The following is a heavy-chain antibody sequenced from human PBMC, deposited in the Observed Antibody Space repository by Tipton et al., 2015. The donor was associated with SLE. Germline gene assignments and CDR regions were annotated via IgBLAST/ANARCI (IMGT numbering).Heavy chain of an antibody. J-gene: IGHJ4*02. CDR3: ARETSSLFDY. Sequence: LRLSCTVSGGSLSRYYWSWIRQPAGKGLEWIGRIYTSGSTNYNPSLKSRVTMSVDTSKNQFSLKLSSVTAADTAVYYCARETSSLFDYWGQGTLVTVSS. V-gene: IGHV4-4*07. CDR2: IYTSGST. D-gene: IGHD6-19*01. CDR1: GGSLSRYY.